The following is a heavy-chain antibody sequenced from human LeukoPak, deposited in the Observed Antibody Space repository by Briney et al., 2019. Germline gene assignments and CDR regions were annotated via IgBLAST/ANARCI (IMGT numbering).Heavy chain of an antibody. CDR3: ARDRLTSGYFDY. V-gene: IGHV3-21*01. D-gene: IGHD6-25*01. Sequence: GGSLRLSCAVSGFTFSSYSMNWVRRAPGKGLEWVSSISSSSSDIYYADLVKGRFTISRDNAKNSLFLQMNSLRAEDTAVYYCARDRLTSGYFDYWGQGTLVTVSS. CDR2: ISSSSSDI. CDR1: GFTFSSYS. J-gene: IGHJ4*02.